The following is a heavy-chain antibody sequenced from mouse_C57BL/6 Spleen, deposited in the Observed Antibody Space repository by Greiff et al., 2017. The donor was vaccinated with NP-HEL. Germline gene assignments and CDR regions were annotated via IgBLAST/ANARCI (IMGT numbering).Heavy chain of an antibody. CDR1: GFSLTSYG. Sequence: VQLQESGPGLVQPSQSLSITCTVSGFSLTSYGVHWVRQSPGKGLEWLGVIWSGGSTDYNAAFISRLSISKDNSKSQVFFKMNSLQADDTAIYYCARNHYDYDAYAMDYWGQGTSVTVSS. D-gene: IGHD2-4*01. CDR2: IWSGGST. CDR3: ARNHYDYDAYAMDY. J-gene: IGHJ4*01. V-gene: IGHV2-2*01.